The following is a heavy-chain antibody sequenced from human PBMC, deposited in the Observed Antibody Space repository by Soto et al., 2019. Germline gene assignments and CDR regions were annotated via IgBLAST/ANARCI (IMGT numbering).Heavy chain of an antibody. CDR3: ARMDFGFCSSTRCRTDWFDP. D-gene: IGHD2-2*01. CDR1: GYTFTIYG. Sequence: ASVKVSCKASGYTFTIYGINWVRQATGQGLEWMGWMSPKSGDTGYAQKFQGRVTMTRNTSISTAYMELNNLRSEDTAVYYCARMDFGFCSSTRCRTDWFDPWGQGTLVTVSS. CDR2: MSPKSGDT. J-gene: IGHJ5*02. V-gene: IGHV1-8*01.